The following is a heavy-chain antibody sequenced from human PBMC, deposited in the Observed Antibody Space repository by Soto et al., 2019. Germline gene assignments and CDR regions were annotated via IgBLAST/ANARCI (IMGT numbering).Heavy chain of an antibody. J-gene: IGHJ2*01. Sequence: GGSMRLSCAACGFTFEDYIMHWVRQTTGKGLEWVSLISWDGGSTYYADSVKGRFTIPRDNSKNSLYLQMNSLRTEDTALYYCAKDISSGSQTWYFDLWGRGTLVTVPS. CDR3: AKDISSGSQTWYFDL. CDR2: ISWDGGST. CDR1: GFTFEDYI. D-gene: IGHD3-10*01. V-gene: IGHV3-43*01.